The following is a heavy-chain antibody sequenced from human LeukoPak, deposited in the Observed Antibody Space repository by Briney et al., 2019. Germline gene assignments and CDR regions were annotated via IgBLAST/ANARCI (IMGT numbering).Heavy chain of an antibody. J-gene: IGHJ6*03. CDR2: ISHEGDS. Sequence: SETLSLTCAVYGVSLRGYYWRWIRQSPGKGLEWIGEISHEGDSIYNPSLKSRLTLSVDMSKNQFSLKLRSVTDADTAVYYCARGRNYVSDYYFDVWGKGTTVIVSS. CDR3: ARGRNYVSDYYFDV. V-gene: IGHV4-34*01. D-gene: IGHD1-7*01. CDR1: GVSLRGYY.